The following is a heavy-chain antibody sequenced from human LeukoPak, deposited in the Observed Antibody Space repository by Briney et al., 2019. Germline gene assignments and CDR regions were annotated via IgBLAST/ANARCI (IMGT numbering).Heavy chain of an antibody. CDR3: AGGAGRFNWFDP. V-gene: IGHV3-21*01. CDR2: ISSSSSYI. D-gene: IGHD1-26*01. J-gene: IGHJ5*02. Sequence: GGSLRLSCAASGFTFSSYSMNWVRQAPGKGLEWVSSISSSSSYIYYADSVKGRFTISRDNAKNSLYLQMNSLRAEDTAVYYCAGGAGRFNWFDPWGQGTLVTVSS. CDR1: GFTFSSYS.